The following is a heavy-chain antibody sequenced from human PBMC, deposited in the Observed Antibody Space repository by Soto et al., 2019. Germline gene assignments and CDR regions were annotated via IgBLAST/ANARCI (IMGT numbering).Heavy chain of an antibody. CDR2: IYSGGST. D-gene: IGHD3-3*01. CDR3: ARDPLTIFGVVSMGDV. CDR1: GFTVSSNY. J-gene: IGHJ6*04. V-gene: IGHV3-66*01. Sequence: EVQLVESGGGLVQPGGSLRLSCAASGFTVSSNYTSWVRQAPGKGLEWVSVIYSGGSTYYADSVKGRFTISRDNSKNTLYLQMNSLRAEDTAVYYCARDPLTIFGVVSMGDVWGKGTTVTVSS.